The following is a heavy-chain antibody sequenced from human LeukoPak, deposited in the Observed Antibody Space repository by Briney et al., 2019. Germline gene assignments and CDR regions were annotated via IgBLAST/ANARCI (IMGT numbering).Heavy chain of an antibody. Sequence: SETLSLTCAVYGGSLSGYYWRGIRQPPGKGREWVGEINYSGSTNYHPSLKSRVTISVDTSKNQCSLKLSSVTAADTAVYYCASRAVVVPAARGSVSVKRKNYYYYGMDVWGKGTTVTVSS. CDR2: INYSGST. CDR1: GGSLSGYY. CDR3: ASRAVVVPAARGSVSVKRKNYYYYGMDV. J-gene: IGHJ6*04. D-gene: IGHD2-2*01. V-gene: IGHV4-34*01.